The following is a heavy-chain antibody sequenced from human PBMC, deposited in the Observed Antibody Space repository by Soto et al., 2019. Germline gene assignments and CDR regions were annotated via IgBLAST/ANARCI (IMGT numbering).Heavy chain of an antibody. CDR2: INAGNGKT. V-gene: IGHV1-3*01. Sequence: GASVKVSCKASGYTFSSYGISWVRQAPGQRLEWMGWINAGNGKTKYSQKFQGRVTITRDTSASTAYMELSSLRSEDTAVYYCARDLPADYWGQGTLVTVSS. J-gene: IGHJ4*02. CDR3: ARDLPADY. CDR1: GYTFSSYG.